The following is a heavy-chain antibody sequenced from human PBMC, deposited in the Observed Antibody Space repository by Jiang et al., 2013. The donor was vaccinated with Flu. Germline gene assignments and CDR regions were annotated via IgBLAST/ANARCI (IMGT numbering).Heavy chain of an antibody. D-gene: IGHD5-18*01. CDR2: ISYDGSNK. CDR1: GFTFSSYG. Sequence: VQLLESGGGVVQPGRSLRLSCAASGFTFSSYGMHWVRQAPGKGLEWVAVISYDGSNKYYADSVKGRFTISRDNSKNTLYLQMNSLRAEDTAVYYCAKDVDTAMAMADAFDIWGQGTMVTVSS. V-gene: IGHV3-30*18. CDR3: AKDVDTAMAMADAFDI. J-gene: IGHJ3*02.